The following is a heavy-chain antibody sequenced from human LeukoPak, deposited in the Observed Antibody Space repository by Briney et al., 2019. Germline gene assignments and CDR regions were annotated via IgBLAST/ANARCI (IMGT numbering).Heavy chain of an antibody. D-gene: IGHD2/OR15-2a*01. CDR1: TLIPIDNI. CDR2: SRTKRQSYTT. J-gene: IGHJ3*02. CDR3: TKDGAKDGNTAFDI. Sequence: GGSLRLSCKASTLIPIDNIFDWVRQAPGKGREWVGRSRTKRQSYTTEFAASVQGRFTLSRDDSKNSLDLQMNSPKTEDTAVYFCTKDGAKDGNTAFDIWGQGTMVTVSS. V-gene: IGHV3-72*01.